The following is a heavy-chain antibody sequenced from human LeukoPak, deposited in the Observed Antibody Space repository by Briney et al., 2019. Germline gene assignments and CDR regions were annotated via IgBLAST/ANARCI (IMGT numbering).Heavy chain of an antibody. V-gene: IGHV4-59*01. J-gene: IGHJ3*02. D-gene: IGHD2-2*01. CDR3: AREFAGYCSSTSCQKAFDI. CDR1: GDSISSYY. CDR2: MYDSGST. Sequence: SETLSLTCTVSGDSISSYYCSWIRQTPGKGLEWIGYMYDSGSTNYNPSLKSRVTMSIDTSKNQFSLKLSSVTAADTAVYYCAREFAGYCSSTSCQKAFDIWGQGTMVTVSS.